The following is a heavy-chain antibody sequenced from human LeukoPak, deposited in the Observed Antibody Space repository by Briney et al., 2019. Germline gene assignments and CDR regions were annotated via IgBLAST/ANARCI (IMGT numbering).Heavy chain of an antibody. Sequence: ASVKVSCKASGYTFTGYYMHWVRQAPGQGLEWMGWINPNNGGTRYAQNFQGRVTMTRDTSINTAFMELSRLKSDDTAIYYCAREATVVAVGTAGINFDYWGQGTLVTVSS. CDR2: INPNNGGT. J-gene: IGHJ4*02. V-gene: IGHV1-2*02. CDR3: AREATVVAVGTAGINFDY. D-gene: IGHD6-13*01. CDR1: GYTFTGYY.